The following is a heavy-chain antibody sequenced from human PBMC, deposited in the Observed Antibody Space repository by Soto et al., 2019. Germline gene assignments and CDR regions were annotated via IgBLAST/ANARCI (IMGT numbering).Heavy chain of an antibody. CDR3: ASGPDIEAPDY. CDR1: GGTFSSYA. Sequence: GASVKVSCKASGGTFSSYAISWVRQAPGQGLEWMGGIIPIFGTANYAQKFQGRVTITADESTSTAYMELSSLRSEDTAVYYCASGPDIEAPDYWGQGTLHTVSS. CDR2: IIPIFGTA. J-gene: IGHJ4*02. V-gene: IGHV1-69*13.